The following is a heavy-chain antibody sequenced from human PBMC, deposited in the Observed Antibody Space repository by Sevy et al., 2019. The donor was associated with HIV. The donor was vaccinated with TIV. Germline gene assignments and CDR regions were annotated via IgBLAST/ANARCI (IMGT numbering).Heavy chain of an antibody. Sequence: SETLSLTCTVSGGSISSYYWNWIRQAPGKGLEWIGYIYYSGATNYNPSLKTRATISVDTSNNQFSLRLTSVTAADTAVYFCARGIYIYGYWREFDYWGQGTLVTVSS. CDR3: ARGIYIYGYWREFDY. CDR1: GGSISSYY. CDR2: IYYSGAT. V-gene: IGHV4-59*01. D-gene: IGHD5-18*01. J-gene: IGHJ4*02.